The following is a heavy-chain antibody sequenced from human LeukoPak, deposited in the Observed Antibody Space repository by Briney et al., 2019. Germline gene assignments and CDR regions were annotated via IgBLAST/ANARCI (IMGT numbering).Heavy chain of an antibody. V-gene: IGHV1-8*03. D-gene: IGHD2-15*01. CDR3: ARGPSCRGGSCFLGQTPRQIDY. CDR2: MNPDSGHT. J-gene: IGHJ4*02. Sequence: ASVRVSCKASGYTFTDFDINWVRQAPGQGLEWMGWMNPDSGHTGYLQRFQGRITYTRNTSIATAFMDLTSLRSEDTAVYYCARGPSCRGGSCFLGQTPRQIDYWGQGALVIVSS. CDR1: GYTFTDFD.